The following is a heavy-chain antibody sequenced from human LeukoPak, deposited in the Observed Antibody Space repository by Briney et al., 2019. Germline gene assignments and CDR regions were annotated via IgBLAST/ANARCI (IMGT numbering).Heavy chain of an antibody. V-gene: IGHV4-4*02. CDR3: ARSGIGDYYGSGSYHY. D-gene: IGHD3-10*01. CDR1: GGSISSSNW. J-gene: IGHJ4*02. Sequence: PSGTLSLTCAVSGGSISSSNWWSWVRQPPGKGLEWIGEIYHSGSTNYNPSLKSRVTISVDKSKNQFSLKLSSVTAADTAVYYCARSGIGDYYGSGSYHYWGQGTLVTVSS. CDR2: IYHSGST.